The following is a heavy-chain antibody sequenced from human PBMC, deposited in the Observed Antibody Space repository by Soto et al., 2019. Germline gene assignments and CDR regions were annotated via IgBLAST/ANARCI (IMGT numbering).Heavy chain of an antibody. D-gene: IGHD6-6*01. CDR3: ARKANMYSSSSGPSQH. V-gene: IGHV3-7*01. CDR2: IKQDGSGK. CDR1: GFAFSSYW. Sequence: GGSLRLSCAASGFAFSSYWMSWVRQAPGKGLEWVANIKQDGSGKYYVDSVKGRFTISRDNAKNSLYLQMNSLRAEDTAVYYCARKANMYSSSSGPSQHWGQGTLVTVSS. J-gene: IGHJ1*01.